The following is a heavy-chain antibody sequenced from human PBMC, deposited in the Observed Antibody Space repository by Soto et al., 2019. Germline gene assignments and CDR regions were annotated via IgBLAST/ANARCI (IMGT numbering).Heavy chain of an antibody. CDR1: GFTFSSYA. Sequence: GGSLRLSCAASGFTFSSYAMHWVRQAPGKGLEYVSAISSNGGSTYYANSVKGRFTISRDNSKNTLYLQMGSLRAEDMAVYYCARGYDILTVNYYMDVWGKGTTVTVSS. V-gene: IGHV3-64*01. CDR3: ARGYDILTVNYYMDV. J-gene: IGHJ6*03. CDR2: ISSNGGST. D-gene: IGHD3-9*01.